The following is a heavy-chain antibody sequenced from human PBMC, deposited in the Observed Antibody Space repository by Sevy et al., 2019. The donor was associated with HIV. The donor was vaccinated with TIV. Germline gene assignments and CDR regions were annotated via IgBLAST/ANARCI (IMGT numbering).Heavy chain of an antibody. V-gene: IGHV1-18*01. CDR2: TSPHNGDT. CDR3: ARAYCSGGRCYPLAY. J-gene: IGHJ4*01. D-gene: IGHD2-15*01. CDR1: GYTFSSYR. Sequence: ASVKVSCKISGYTFSSYRITWVRQAPGQGLECMGWTSPHNGDTNYAQKLQGRVTMITDTSTTTAYMELRNLRSDDTAVYYCARAYCSGGRCYPLAYWGQGTLVTVSS.